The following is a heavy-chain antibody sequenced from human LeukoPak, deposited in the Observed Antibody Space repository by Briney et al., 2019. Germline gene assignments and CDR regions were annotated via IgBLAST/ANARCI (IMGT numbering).Heavy chain of an antibody. CDR2: IWYDGSNK. CDR3: ARGYDILTGFDY. CDR1: GFTFSSYG. D-gene: IGHD3-9*01. Sequence: GGSLRLSCAASGFTFSSYGMHWVRQAPGKGLEWVAVIWYDGSNKYYADSVKGRFTISRDNSKNTLYLQMNSLRAEDTAVYYCARGYDILTGFDYWGQGTLVTVSS. J-gene: IGHJ4*02. V-gene: IGHV3-33*01.